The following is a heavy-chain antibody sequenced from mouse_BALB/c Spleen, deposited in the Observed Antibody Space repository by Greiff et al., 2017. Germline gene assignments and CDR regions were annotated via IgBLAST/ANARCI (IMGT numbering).Heavy chain of an antibody. J-gene: IGHJ3*01. CDR3: ARGGDYDGAWFAY. CDR2: IDPYNGGT. V-gene: IGHV1S135*01. D-gene: IGHD2-4*01. CDR1: GYSFTGYN. Sequence: VQLQQPGPELGKPGASVKISCKASGYSFTGYNMYWVKQSHRKSLEWIGYIDPYNGGTSYNQKSKGKATLTVDKSSSTAYMHLNSLTSEDSAIYYCARGGDYDGAWFAYWGQGTLVTVSA.